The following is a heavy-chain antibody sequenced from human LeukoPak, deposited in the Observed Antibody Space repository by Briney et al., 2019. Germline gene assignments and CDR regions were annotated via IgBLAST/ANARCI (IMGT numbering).Heavy chain of an antibody. J-gene: IGHJ4*02. CDR2: ISAYNGNT. V-gene: IGHV1-18*01. D-gene: IGHD6-19*01. Sequence: ASVKVSCKASGYTFTSYGISWVRQAPGQGLEWMGWISAYNGNTNYAQKLQGRVTMTTDTSTSTAYMELRSLRSDDTAVYYCARDSDSIAVAGIDYWGQGTLVTVSS. CDR1: GYTFTSYG. CDR3: ARDSDSIAVAGIDY.